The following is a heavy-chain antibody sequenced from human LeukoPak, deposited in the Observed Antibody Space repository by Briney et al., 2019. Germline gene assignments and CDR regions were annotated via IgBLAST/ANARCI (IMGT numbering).Heavy chain of an antibody. CDR1: GYTFSNYG. Sequence: ASVKVSCKASGYTFSNYGISWVRQASGQGLEWMGWASAYNGDTSYVQKFQRRVTMTTDTSTSTGYMELRSLRSDDTAVYYCATGPKYYYDSSGYYGIWGQGTMVTVS. D-gene: IGHD3-22*01. J-gene: IGHJ3*02. CDR2: ASAYNGDT. CDR3: ATGPKYYYDSSGYYGI. V-gene: IGHV1-18*01.